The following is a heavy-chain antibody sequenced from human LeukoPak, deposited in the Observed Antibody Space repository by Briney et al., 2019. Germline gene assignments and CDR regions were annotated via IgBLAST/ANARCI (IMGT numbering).Heavy chain of an antibody. V-gene: IGHV1-69*13. D-gene: IGHD4-17*01. J-gene: IGHJ6*02. CDR3: ARGNDYGINYYYYYGMDV. CDR2: IIPIFGTA. CDR1: GYTFTSYY. Sequence: ASVKVSCKASGYTFTSYYMHWVRQAPGQGLEWMGGIIPIFGTANYAQKFQGRVTITADESTSTAYMELSSLRSEDSAVYYCARGNDYGINYYYYYGMDVWGQGTTVTVSS.